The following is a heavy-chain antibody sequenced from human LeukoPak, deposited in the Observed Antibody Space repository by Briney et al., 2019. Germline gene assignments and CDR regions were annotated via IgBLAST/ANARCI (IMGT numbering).Heavy chain of an antibody. D-gene: IGHD6-19*01. Sequence: SETLSLTCTVSGGSISSYYWSWIRQPPGKGLEWIGYIYYSGSTNYNPSLKSRVTISVDTSKNQFSLKLSSVTAADTAVYYCARALAGTGYFDYWGQGTLVTVSS. CDR1: GGSISSYY. CDR2: IYYSGST. V-gene: IGHV4-59*01. CDR3: ARALAGTGYFDY. J-gene: IGHJ4*02.